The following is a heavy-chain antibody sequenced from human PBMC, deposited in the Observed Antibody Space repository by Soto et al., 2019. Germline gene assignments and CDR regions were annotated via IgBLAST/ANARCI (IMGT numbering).Heavy chain of an antibody. D-gene: IGHD3-3*01. J-gene: IGHJ6*03. V-gene: IGHV3-73*01. CDR3: SRQASDVWSGKPHYYLDV. CDR1: GFTFSGSA. CDR2: IRSKGNNYAT. Sequence: EVQLVESGGGLVQPGGSLKLSCAASGFTFSGSAMHWVRQASGKGLEWVGRIRSKGNNYATAYGASLKGRFTISRDDSKNTAYLQMNSLNTEDTAVYYCSRQASDVWSGKPHYYLDVWGKGTTVTVSS.